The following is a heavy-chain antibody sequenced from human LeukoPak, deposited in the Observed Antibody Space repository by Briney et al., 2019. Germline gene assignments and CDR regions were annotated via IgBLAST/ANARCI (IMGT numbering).Heavy chain of an antibody. Sequence: SVKVSCKASGGTFSSYAISWVRQAAGQGLEWMGGIIPIFGTANYAQKFQGRVTITADESTSIAYMELSSLRSEDTAVYYCARDLDYGGNFDAFDIWGQGTMVTVSS. D-gene: IGHD4-23*01. CDR2: IIPIFGTA. V-gene: IGHV1-69*13. CDR3: ARDLDYGGNFDAFDI. CDR1: GGTFSSYA. J-gene: IGHJ3*02.